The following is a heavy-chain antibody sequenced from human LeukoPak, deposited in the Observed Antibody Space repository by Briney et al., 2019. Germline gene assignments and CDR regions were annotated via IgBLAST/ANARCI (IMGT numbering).Heavy chain of an antibody. Sequence: GGSLRLSCAASGFTFSGYSMNWVRQAPGKGLEWVSSISSSSSYIYYADSVKGRFTISRDNAKNSLYLQMNSLRAEDTAVYYCARVGGVGATTLDYWGQGTLVTVSS. V-gene: IGHV3-21*01. J-gene: IGHJ4*02. CDR2: ISSSSSYI. D-gene: IGHD1-26*01. CDR3: ARVGGVGATTLDY. CDR1: GFTFSGYS.